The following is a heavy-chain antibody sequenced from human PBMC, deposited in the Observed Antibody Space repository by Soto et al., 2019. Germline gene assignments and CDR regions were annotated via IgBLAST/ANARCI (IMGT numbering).Heavy chain of an antibody. CDR2: IYYSGST. Sequence: SETLSLTCTVSGGSISSGGYYWSWIRQHPGKGLEWIGYIYYSGSTYYNPSLKSRVTISVDTSKNQFSLKLSSVTAADTAVYYCARDGFEYSSGWHNWFDPWGQGTLVTVSS. CDR3: ARDGFEYSSGWHNWFDP. V-gene: IGHV4-31*03. CDR1: GGSISSGGYY. D-gene: IGHD6-19*01. J-gene: IGHJ5*02.